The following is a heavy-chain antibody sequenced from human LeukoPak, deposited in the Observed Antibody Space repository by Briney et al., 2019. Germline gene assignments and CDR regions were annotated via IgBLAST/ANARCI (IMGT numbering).Heavy chain of an antibody. CDR2: IWYDGSNK. J-gene: IGHJ5*02. Sequence: GGSLRLSCAASGFTFSSYGMHWVRQAPGKGLEWVAVIWYDGSNKYYADSVKGRFTISRDNSKNTLYLQMNSLRAEDTAVYYCAREWWSSGPNWFDPWGQGTLVTVSS. CDR1: GFTFSSYG. D-gene: IGHD6-19*01. V-gene: IGHV3-33*01. CDR3: AREWWSSGPNWFDP.